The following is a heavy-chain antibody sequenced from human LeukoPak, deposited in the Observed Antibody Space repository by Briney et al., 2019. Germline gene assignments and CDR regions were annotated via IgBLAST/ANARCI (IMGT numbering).Heavy chain of an antibody. V-gene: IGHV3-NL1*01. D-gene: IGHD6-13*01. CDR2: ISGDGRTA. CDR1: TFRFSDFV. CDR3: AKDRPRIAAAGTDAFDI. J-gene: IGHJ3*02. Sequence: GGSLRLSCAVSTFRFSDFVMTWVRQAPGKGLEWVSVISGDGRTAYYADSVKGQFTISRDNSKHTVYLQMKNLRAEDTAVYYCAKDRPRIAAAGTDAFDIWGQGTMVTVSS.